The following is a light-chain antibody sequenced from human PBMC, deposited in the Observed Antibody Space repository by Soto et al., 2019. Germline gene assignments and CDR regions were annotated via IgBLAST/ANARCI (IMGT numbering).Light chain of an antibody. J-gene: IGKJ1*01. Sequence: DIQMTQSPSTLSASVGDRVTITCRASQSIGSWLAWYQQKPGKAPNLLIYAASSLQSGVPSRFSGRGSGTDFTLTISSLQRDDFAIYYCQQYNPYSRTFGQGTKVDIK. CDR1: QSIGSW. CDR3: QQYNPYSRT. V-gene: IGKV1-5*01. CDR2: AAS.